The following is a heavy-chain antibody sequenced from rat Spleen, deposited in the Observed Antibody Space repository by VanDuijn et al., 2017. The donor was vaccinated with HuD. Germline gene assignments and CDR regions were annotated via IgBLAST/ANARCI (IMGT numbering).Heavy chain of an antibody. CDR3: ATDGGGYGFDY. CDR1: GFTFSNYG. CDR2: ISYEGSST. J-gene: IGHJ2*01. Sequence: EVQLVESDGGLVQPGRSLKLSCAASGFTFSNYGMAWVCQAPTKGLEWVATISYEGSSTYYGDSVKGRFTISRDNAKSTLYLQMDSLRSEDTATYYCATDGGGYGFDYWGQGVMVTVSS. V-gene: IGHV5-29*01. D-gene: IGHD1-11*01.